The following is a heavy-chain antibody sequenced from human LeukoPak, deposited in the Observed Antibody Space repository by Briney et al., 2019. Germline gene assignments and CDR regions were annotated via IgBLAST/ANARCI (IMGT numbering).Heavy chain of an antibody. Sequence: ASVKVSCKASGYTFTGYYMHWVRQAPGQGLEWMGWINPNSGGTNYAQKFQGRVTMTRDTSISTAYMELSRLRSDDTAVYYCARDPNAYGPGYFDLWGRGTLVTVFS. D-gene: IGHD3-10*01. CDR2: INPNSGGT. J-gene: IGHJ2*01. CDR3: ARDPNAYGPGYFDL. V-gene: IGHV1-2*02. CDR1: GYTFTGYY.